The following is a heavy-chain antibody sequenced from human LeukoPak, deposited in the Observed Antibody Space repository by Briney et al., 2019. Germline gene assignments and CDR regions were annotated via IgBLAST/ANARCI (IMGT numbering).Heavy chain of an antibody. CDR3: AKDVDDSRGYYYVFDY. V-gene: IGHV3-21*04. Sequence: GGSLRLSCAASGFTFSSYSMNWVRQAPGKGLEWVSSISSSSSYIYYADSVKGRFTISRDNAKNSLYLQMNSLRPEDTALYYCAKDVDDSRGYYYVFDYWGQGTLVTVSS. CDR1: GFTFSSYS. J-gene: IGHJ4*02. D-gene: IGHD3-22*01. CDR2: ISSSSSYI.